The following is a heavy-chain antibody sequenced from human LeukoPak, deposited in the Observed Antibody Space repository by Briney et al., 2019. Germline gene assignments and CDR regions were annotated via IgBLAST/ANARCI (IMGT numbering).Heavy chain of an antibody. D-gene: IGHD1-26*01. J-gene: IGHJ4*02. Sequence: PSETLSLTCTVSVGSISSSSYYWGWIRQPPGKGLEWIGSFYYSGSTYYNPALQSRVTISVDTSKNQFSLKLSSVTAADTAVYYCARTWYSGSYYSGALEDYWGQGTLVTASS. CDR2: FYYSGST. V-gene: IGHV4-39*01. CDR3: ARTWYSGSYYSGALEDY. CDR1: VGSISSSSYY.